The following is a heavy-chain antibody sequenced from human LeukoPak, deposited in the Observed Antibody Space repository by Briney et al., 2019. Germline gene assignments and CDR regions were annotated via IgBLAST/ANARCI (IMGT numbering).Heavy chain of an antibody. CDR1: GFTFSSYA. J-gene: IGHJ4*02. Sequence: PGGSLRLSCAASGFTFSSYAMSWVRQAPGKGLEWVSAISGSGGSTYYADSVKGRFTISRDNSKNTLYPQMNSLRAEDTAVYYCARATMIVVVITLPFDYWGQGTLVTVSS. CDR3: ARATMIVVVITLPFDY. CDR2: ISGSGGST. V-gene: IGHV3-23*01. D-gene: IGHD3-22*01.